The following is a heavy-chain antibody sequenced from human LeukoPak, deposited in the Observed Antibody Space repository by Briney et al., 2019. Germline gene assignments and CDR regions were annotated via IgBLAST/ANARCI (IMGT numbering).Heavy chain of an antibody. CDR3: AKNAYCGGDCSGDTFDY. J-gene: IGHJ4*02. Sequence: PGGTLRLSCAASGFTFSSYEMNWVRQAPGKGLEWVSYISSSGSTIYYADSVKGRFTISRDNAKNSLYLQMNSLRAEDTAVYYCAKNAYCGGDCSGDTFDYWGQGTLVTVSS. V-gene: IGHV3-48*03. CDR1: GFTFSSYE. D-gene: IGHD2-21*02. CDR2: ISSSGSTI.